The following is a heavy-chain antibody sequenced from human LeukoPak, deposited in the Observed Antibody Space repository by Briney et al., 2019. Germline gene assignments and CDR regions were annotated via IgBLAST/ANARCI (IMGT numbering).Heavy chain of an antibody. CDR3: ARGPAYRGRSFDP. CDR1: GGSFSGYY. CDR2: INHSGST. D-gene: IGHD3-16*01. J-gene: IGHJ5*02. V-gene: IGHV4-34*01. Sequence: SETLSLTCAVYGGSFSGYYWSWIRQPPGKGLEWIGEINHSGSTNYNPSLKSRVTISVDTYKNQFSLKLSSVTAADTAVYHCARGPAYRGRSFDPWGQGTLVTVSS.